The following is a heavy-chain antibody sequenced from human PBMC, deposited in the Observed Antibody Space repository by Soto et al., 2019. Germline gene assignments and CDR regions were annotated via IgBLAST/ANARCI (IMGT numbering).Heavy chain of an antibody. Sequence: ASVKVSCKASGYTFTSYDINWVRQATGQGLEWMGWMNPNSGNTGYAQKFQGRVTMTRNTSISTAYMELSSLRSEDTAVYYCARGSSPYYDFWSGYYYYYYGMDVWGQGTTVTVSS. CDR3: ARGSSPYYDFWSGYYYYYYGMDV. V-gene: IGHV1-8*01. D-gene: IGHD3-3*01. CDR1: GYTFTSYD. J-gene: IGHJ6*02. CDR2: MNPNSGNT.